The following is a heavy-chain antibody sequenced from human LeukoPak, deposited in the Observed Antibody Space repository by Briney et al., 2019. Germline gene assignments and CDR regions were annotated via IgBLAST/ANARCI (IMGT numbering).Heavy chain of an antibody. V-gene: IGHV4-31*11. D-gene: IGHD3-10*01. Sequence: PSETLSLTCAVSGGSISSGGYRWTWIRQYPGKGLEWIGYINYSGSTYYNPSLKSRVIISVDTSKNQFSLNLNSATAADTAVYYCARVLAYGSGYSDSWGQGTLVTVSS. CDR1: GGSISSGGYR. CDR3: ARVLAYGSGYSDS. CDR2: INYSGST. J-gene: IGHJ4*02.